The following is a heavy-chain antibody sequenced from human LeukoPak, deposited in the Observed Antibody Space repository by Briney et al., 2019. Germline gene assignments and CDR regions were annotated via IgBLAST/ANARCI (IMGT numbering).Heavy chain of an antibody. CDR2: INHSGST. J-gene: IGHJ4*02. V-gene: IGHV4-30-2*01. Sequence: NPSETLSLTCAVSGGSISSGGYSWSWIRQPPGKGLEWIGEINHSGSTNYNPSLKSRVTISVDTSKNQFSLKLSSVTAADTAVYYCARGREFDSHYFDYWGQGTLVTVSS. CDR3: ARGREFDSHYFDY. D-gene: IGHD3-10*01. CDR1: GGSISSGGYS.